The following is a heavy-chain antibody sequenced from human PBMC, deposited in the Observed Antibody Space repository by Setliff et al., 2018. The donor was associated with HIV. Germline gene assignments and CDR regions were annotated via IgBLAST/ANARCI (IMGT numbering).Heavy chain of an antibody. D-gene: IGHD5-18*01. CDR3: ARVTWIQLWLGWFDP. V-gene: IGHV4-31*11. CDR2: IHYSGSS. J-gene: IGHJ5*02. Sequence: PSETLSLTCAVYGGSFSASYWSWIRQHPGKGLEWIGYIHYSGSSYYNPSLRSRVTISVDTSKNQFSLKLGSVTAADTAVYFCARVTWIQLWLGWFDPWGQGTLVTVSS. CDR1: GGSFSASY.